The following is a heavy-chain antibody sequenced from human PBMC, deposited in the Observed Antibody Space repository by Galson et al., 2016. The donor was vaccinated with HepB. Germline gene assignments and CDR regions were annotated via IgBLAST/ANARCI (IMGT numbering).Heavy chain of an antibody. CDR2: INHSGST. Sequence: SETLSLTCAVYGGPFSGFYWSWIRQPPGKGLEWIGEINHSGSTNYSPSLKSRVTISVDTSKNLFSLKLNSVTAADTAIYYCAFNDFWSGWTWGQGTLVTVSS. CDR1: GGPFSGFY. J-gene: IGHJ5*02. V-gene: IGHV4-34*01. D-gene: IGHD3-3*01. CDR3: AFNDFWSGWT.